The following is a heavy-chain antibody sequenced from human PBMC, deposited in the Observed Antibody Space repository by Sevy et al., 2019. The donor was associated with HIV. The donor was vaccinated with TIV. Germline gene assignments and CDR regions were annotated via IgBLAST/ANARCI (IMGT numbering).Heavy chain of an antibody. CDR2: IKSTTDGGTT. J-gene: IGHJ4*02. V-gene: IGHV3-15*07. D-gene: IGHD3-22*01. CDR1: GFTFSNAW. CDR3: TTDPYYDDSTGFLSYFDN. Sequence: GGSLRLSCAASGFTFSNAWLNWVRQAPGKGLEWVGRIKSTTDGGTTDYAAPVKGRFTISRDDSKNTLYLQMNSLKTEDTAVYYCTTDPYYDDSTGFLSYFDNWGQGTLVTVSS.